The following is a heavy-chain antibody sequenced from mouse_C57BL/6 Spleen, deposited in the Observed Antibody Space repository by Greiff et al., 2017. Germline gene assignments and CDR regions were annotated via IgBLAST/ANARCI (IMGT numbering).Heavy chain of an antibody. D-gene: IGHD1-1*01. CDR3: ARAITTVVATRYFDY. CDR2: IHPNSGST. CDR1: GYTFTSYW. V-gene: IGHV1-64*01. Sequence: VKLQQPGAELVKPGASVKLSCKASGYTFTSYWMHWVKQRPGQGLEWIGMIHPNSGSTNYNEKFKSKATLTVDKASSTAYMQLSSLTSEDSAVYYCARAITTVVATRYFDYWGQGTTLTVSS. J-gene: IGHJ2*01.